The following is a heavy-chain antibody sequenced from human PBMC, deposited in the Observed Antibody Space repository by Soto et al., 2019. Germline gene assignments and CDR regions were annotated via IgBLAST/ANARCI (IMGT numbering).Heavy chain of an antibody. CDR1: GQSLTSYA. CDR3: ASSSWAGNIFYYGMDV. CDR2: INGGNGNT. V-gene: IGHV1-3*01. Sequence: QVQLVQSGADVKQSGASVRVSCKASGQSLTSYAMHWVRQAPGQRLEWMGWINGGNGNTRYSPKFQDRVTITRDTSASTVYREVSSLRSEDTAVYFCASSSWAGNIFYYGMDVWGQGTTVTVS. J-gene: IGHJ6*02. D-gene: IGHD3-9*01.